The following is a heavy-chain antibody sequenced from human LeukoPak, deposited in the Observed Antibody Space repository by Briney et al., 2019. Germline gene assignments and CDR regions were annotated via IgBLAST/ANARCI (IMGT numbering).Heavy chain of an antibody. V-gene: IGHV3-9*01. CDR2: ISWNSGSI. Sequence: PGRSLRLSRAASGFTFDDYAMHWVRQAPGKGLEWVSGISWNSGSIGYADSVKGRFTISRDNAKNSLYLQMNSLRAEDTAVYYCARLQIAAQIDYWGQGTLVTVSS. J-gene: IGHJ4*02. CDR1: GFTFDDYA. D-gene: IGHD6-6*01. CDR3: ARLQIAAQIDY.